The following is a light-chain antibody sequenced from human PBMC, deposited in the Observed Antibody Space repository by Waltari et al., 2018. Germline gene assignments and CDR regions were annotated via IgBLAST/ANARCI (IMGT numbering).Light chain of an antibody. CDR3: QSYDSSLSAV. CDR1: RSNIGANYD. Sequence: QSVLTQPPSVSGAPGHSVTISCTGSRSNIGANYDLHWYQQLPGAAPKLLIYAFSNRPSGVPDRFYGSKSGTSASLAINGLQAEDEAVYYCQSYDSSLSAVFGGGTKVTVL. CDR2: AFS. J-gene: IGLJ3*02. V-gene: IGLV1-40*01.